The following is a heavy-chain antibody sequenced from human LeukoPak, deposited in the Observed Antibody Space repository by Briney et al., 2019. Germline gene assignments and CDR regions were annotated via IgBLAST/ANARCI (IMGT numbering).Heavy chain of an antibody. CDR3: ARGSGGSGSYPDYYYYYYMDV. CDR1: GFTFSSYW. CDR2: IKQDGSEK. D-gene: IGHD3-10*01. J-gene: IGHJ6*03. V-gene: IGHV3-7*01. Sequence: PGGSLRLSCAASGFTFSSYWMSWVRQAPGKGLEWVANIKQDGSEKYYVDSVKGRFTISRDNAKNSLYLQMNSLRAEDTAVYYCARGSGGSGSYPDYYYYYYMDVWGKGTTVTVSS.